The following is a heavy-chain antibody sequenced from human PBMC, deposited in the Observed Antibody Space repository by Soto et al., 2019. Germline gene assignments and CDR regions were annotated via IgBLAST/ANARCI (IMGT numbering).Heavy chain of an antibody. D-gene: IGHD3-22*01. CDR2: ISAYNGNT. Sequence: GASVKVSCKASGYTFTSYGISWVRQAPGQGLEWMGWISAYNGNTNYAQKLQGRVTMTTDTSTSTAYMELRSLRSDDTAVYYCARAAHSKHLAASVWFDPWGQGTLVTVSS. J-gene: IGHJ5*02. V-gene: IGHV1-18*04. CDR3: ARAAHSKHLAASVWFDP. CDR1: GYTFTSYG.